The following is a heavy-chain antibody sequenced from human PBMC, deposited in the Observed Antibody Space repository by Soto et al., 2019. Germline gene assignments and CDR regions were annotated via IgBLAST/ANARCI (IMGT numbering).Heavy chain of an antibody. CDR2: INHSGST. V-gene: IGHV4-34*01. CDR3: ASRSVDTAMVIFGGVFDY. CDR1: GGSFSGYY. Sequence: SETLSLTCAVYGGSFSGYYWSWIRQPPGKGLEWIGEINHSGSTNYNPSLKSRVTISVDTSKNQFSLKLSSVTAADTAVYYCASRSVDTAMVIFGGVFDYWGQGTLVTVSS. J-gene: IGHJ4*02. D-gene: IGHD5-18*01.